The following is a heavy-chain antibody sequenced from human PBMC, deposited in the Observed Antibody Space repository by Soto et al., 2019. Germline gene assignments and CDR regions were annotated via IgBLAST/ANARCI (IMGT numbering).Heavy chain of an antibody. Sequence: PGGSLRLSCAASGFTFSSYAMTWVRQAPGKGLEWVSSISDNGGSTHYADSVKGRFTISRDNSKNTLYLQMNSLRVEDTAAYHCAKDLGFCSSSTCQPPYGMDVWGQGTTVTVSS. D-gene: IGHD2-2*01. CDR2: ISDNGGST. J-gene: IGHJ6*02. V-gene: IGHV3-23*01. CDR1: GFTFSSYA. CDR3: AKDLGFCSSSTCQPPYGMDV.